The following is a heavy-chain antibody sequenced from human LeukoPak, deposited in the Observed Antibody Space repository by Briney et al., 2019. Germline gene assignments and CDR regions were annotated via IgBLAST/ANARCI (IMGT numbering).Heavy chain of an antibody. V-gene: IGHV3-11*01. CDR2: ISSSGSTI. CDR1: GFTVSSNY. CDR3: ARERRGGFTMIVVGPHRDAFDI. J-gene: IGHJ3*02. Sequence: GGSLRLSCAASGFTVSSNYMSWVRQAPGKGLEWVSYISSSGSTIYYADSVKGRFTISRGNAKNSLYLQMNSLRAEDTAVYYCARERRGGFTMIVVGPHRDAFDIWGQGTMVTVSS. D-gene: IGHD3-22*01.